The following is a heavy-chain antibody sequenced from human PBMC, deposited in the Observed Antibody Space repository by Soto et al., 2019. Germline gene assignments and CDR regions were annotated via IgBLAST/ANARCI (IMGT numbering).Heavy chain of an antibody. V-gene: IGHV1-69*06. Sequence: QVQLVQSGAEMKMPGSSVKVSCKTSGSIFITYGISWVRQAPGQGLEWMGGIIAFLGKINHAQIFQDRVTITADKDTRTVYVELTDLISNDTAVYYCARKTDHRGASGRPLLPENFDSWGQGTLVTVSS. J-gene: IGHJ4*02. CDR3: ARKTDHRGASGRPLLPENFDS. D-gene: IGHD3-10*01. CDR1: GSIFITYG. CDR2: IIAFLGKI.